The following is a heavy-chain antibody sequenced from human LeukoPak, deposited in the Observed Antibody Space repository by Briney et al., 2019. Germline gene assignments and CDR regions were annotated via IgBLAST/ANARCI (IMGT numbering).Heavy chain of an antibody. J-gene: IGHJ6*03. CDR3: AREVGGYSYGLADYYYYMDV. V-gene: IGHV4-59*12. D-gene: IGHD5-18*01. CDR2: NFHSVTT. CDR1: GGSISSYY. Sequence: SETLSLTCTVSGGSISSYYWSWIRQPPGKGLEWIGYNFHSVTTNYNPSLQSRVFISVDTSKNQFSLKLTSVTAADTAVYYCAREVGGYSYGLADYYYYMDVWGKGTTVTISS.